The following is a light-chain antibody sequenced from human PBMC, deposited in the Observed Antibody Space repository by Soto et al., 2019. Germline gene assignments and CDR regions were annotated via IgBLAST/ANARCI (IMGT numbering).Light chain of an antibody. CDR2: VAS. CDR3: QQYGGSPQT. Sequence: EIVLTQSPGTLSLSPGERATLSCRASQSVSNSLAWYQQKPGQAPRLLIYVASSRATGIPDRFSGSGSGTDFTLTISRLEPEDFALYYCQQYGGSPQTFGQGTKVEIK. V-gene: IGKV3-20*01. J-gene: IGKJ1*01. CDR1: QSVSNS.